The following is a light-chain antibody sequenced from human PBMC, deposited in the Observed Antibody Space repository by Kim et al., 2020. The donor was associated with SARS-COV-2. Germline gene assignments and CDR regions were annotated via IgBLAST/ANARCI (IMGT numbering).Light chain of an antibody. CDR2: KAS. J-gene: IGKJ4*01. CDR1: QTMSSW. Sequence: VGDRVTITCRASQTMSSWLAWYQQKPGKAPKVLIYKASSLESGVPSRFGGSGSGTEFTLTISSLQPDDFGTYYCQHYNSYSPVLTFGGGTKVDIK. CDR3: QHYNSYSPVLT. V-gene: IGKV1-5*03.